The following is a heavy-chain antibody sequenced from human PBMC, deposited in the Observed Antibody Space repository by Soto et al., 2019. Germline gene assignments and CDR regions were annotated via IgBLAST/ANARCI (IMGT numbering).Heavy chain of an antibody. Sequence: SQRLSCAASGFTFHDYAMHWVRQAPGKGLEWVSGINWNSGSIGYGDSVKGRFTTSRDNAKNFLYLQMNSLRSEDTALYYCAKQNSVDYSYGMDVWGQGTTVT. CDR1: GFTFHDYA. CDR2: INWNSGSI. J-gene: IGHJ6*02. V-gene: IGHV3-9*01. D-gene: IGHD2-15*01. CDR3: AKQNSVDYSYGMDV.